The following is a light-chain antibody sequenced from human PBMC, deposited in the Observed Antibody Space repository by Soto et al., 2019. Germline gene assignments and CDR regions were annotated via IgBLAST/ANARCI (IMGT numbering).Light chain of an antibody. J-gene: IGLJ1*01. Sequence: QSVLTQPPSVSGAPGQRITISCTGNHSNLGAGYDVHWYQQFPGTAPKLLIFGNTKRPSGVPDRFSGSKSGSSASLAITGLQAEDEADYYCQSSDSSLSAFHVFGTGTKVTVL. V-gene: IGLV1-40*01. CDR2: GNT. CDR3: QSSDSSLSAFHV. CDR1: HSNLGAGYD.